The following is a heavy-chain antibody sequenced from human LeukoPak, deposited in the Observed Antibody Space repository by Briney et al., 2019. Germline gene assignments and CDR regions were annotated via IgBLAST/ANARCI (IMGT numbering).Heavy chain of an antibody. CDR2: ISSSSSYI. Sequence: GGSLRLSCAASGFTFSSYSMNWVRQAPGKGLEWVSSISSSSSYIYYADSVKGRFTISRDNAKNSLYLQMNSLRAEDTALYYCAKDLNTNYYYYYMDVWGKGTTVTISS. V-gene: IGHV3-21*04. J-gene: IGHJ6*03. D-gene: IGHD1-26*01. CDR1: GFTFSSYS. CDR3: AKDLNTNYYYYYMDV.